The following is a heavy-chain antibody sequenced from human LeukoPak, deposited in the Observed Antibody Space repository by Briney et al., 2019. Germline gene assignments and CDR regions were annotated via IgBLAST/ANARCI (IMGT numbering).Heavy chain of an antibody. CDR3: ARDGTTGDAFDI. CDR1: GGSISSYY. CDR2: IYYSGST. Sequence: SETLPLTCTVSGGSISSYYWSWIRQPPGKGLEWIGYIYYSGSTNYNPSLKSRVTISVDTSKNQFSLKLSSVTAADTAVYYCARDGTTGDAFDIWGQGTMVTVSS. V-gene: IGHV4-59*01. D-gene: IGHD4-17*01. J-gene: IGHJ3*02.